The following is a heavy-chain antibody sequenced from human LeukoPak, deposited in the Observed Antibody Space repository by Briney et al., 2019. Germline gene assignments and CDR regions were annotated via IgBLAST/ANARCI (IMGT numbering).Heavy chain of an antibody. Sequence: NAGGSLRLSCAASGLTFTDAWMSWVRQAPGKGLEWVARIKSKAAGGTTDYAAPVKGRFTISRDDSKDTLYLQMNSLKTEDIAVYYCATEYYGAYNYWGQGALVTVSS. D-gene: IGHD4-17*01. CDR2: IKSKAAGGTT. V-gene: IGHV3-15*01. CDR3: ATEYYGAYNY. J-gene: IGHJ4*02. CDR1: GLTFTDAW.